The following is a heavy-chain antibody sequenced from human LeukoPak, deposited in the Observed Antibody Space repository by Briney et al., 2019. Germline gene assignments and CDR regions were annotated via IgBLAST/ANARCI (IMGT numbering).Heavy chain of an antibody. J-gene: IGHJ6*02. V-gene: IGHV3-74*01. CDR3: ARDAVDTANAV. D-gene: IGHD5-18*01. Sequence: GGSLRLSCAASGLTFTTYWMHWVRQAPGKGLVWVSHINSDGSITSYADSVKGRYTISRDNAENTLYLQMNSLRAEDTAVYYCARDAVDTANAVWGQGTTVTVSS. CDR2: INSDGSIT. CDR1: GLTFTTYW.